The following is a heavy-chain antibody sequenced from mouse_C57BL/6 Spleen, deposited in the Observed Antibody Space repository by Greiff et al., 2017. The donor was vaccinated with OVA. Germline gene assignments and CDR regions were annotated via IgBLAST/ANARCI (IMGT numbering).Heavy chain of an antibody. CDR3: ARGNYDYFYFDY. CDR2: IYPGSGST. D-gene: IGHD2-4*01. J-gene: IGHJ2*01. Sequence: QVQLQQPGAELVKPGASVKMSCKASGYTFTSYWITWVKQSPGQGLEWIGDIYPGSGSTNYNEKFKSKATLTVDTSSSTAYMQLSSLTSEDSAVYYCARGNYDYFYFDYWGQGTTLTVSS. CDR1: GYTFTSYW. V-gene: IGHV1-55*01.